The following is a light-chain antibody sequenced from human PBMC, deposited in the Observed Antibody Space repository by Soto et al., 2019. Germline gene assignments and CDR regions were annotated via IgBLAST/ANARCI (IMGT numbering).Light chain of an antibody. Sequence: EIVMMQSPGTLSLSPGDRATLSCRASQSVSINLAWYQQKPGQGPRLLIYGASTRATGIPARFSGSGSGTEFTLTISSLQSEDFAVYYCQQYNDWPPLTFGGGTKVEI. J-gene: IGKJ4*01. CDR1: QSVSIN. CDR2: GAS. CDR3: QQYNDWPPLT. V-gene: IGKV3-15*01.